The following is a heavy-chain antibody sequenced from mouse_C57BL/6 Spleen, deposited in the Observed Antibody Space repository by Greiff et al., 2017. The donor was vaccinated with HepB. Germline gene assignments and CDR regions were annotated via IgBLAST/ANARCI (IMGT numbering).Heavy chain of an antibody. CDR3: HSSGYNYAMDY. D-gene: IGHD3-2*02. Sequence: VQLQQSGPELVKPGASVKISCKASGYAFSSSWMNWVKQRPGKGLEWIGRIYPGDGDTNYNGKFKGKATLTADKSSSTAYMQLSSLTSEDSAVSFGHSSGYNYAMDYWGQGTSVTVSS. J-gene: IGHJ4*01. CDR1: GYAFSSSW. V-gene: IGHV1-82*01. CDR2: IYPGDGDT.